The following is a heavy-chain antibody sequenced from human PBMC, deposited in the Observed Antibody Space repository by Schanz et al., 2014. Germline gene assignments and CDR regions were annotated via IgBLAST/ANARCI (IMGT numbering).Heavy chain of an antibody. CDR3: ARPALWFGDNCFDP. D-gene: IGHD3-10*01. Sequence: QVRLVESGGGVVQPGRSLRLSCAASGFTFSSYGMHWVRQAPGKGLEWVAVIWSDGTNEYYADSVKGRFTISGDSSKYTVYLQMNSLRADDTAVYYCARPALWFGDNCFDPWGQGTLVTVSS. V-gene: IGHV3-33*01. J-gene: IGHJ5*02. CDR1: GFTFSSYG. CDR2: IWSDGTNE.